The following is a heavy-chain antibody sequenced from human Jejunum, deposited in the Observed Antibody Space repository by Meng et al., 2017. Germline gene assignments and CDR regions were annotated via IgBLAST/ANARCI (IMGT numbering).Heavy chain of an antibody. V-gene: IGHV4-30-4*01. CDR1: GGSISSRGNS. J-gene: IGHJ4*02. Sequence: QVQLQESGPGLVKPSQTLSLTRTVSGGSISSRGNSWSWIRQLPGKGLEWIGYIYYSGATYSNPSLKSRATISIDTSKNQFSLRLTSVTAADTAVYYCVREKRRTYYFDYWGQGTLVTVSS. D-gene: IGHD3-16*01. CDR2: IYYSGAT. CDR3: VREKRRTYYFDY.